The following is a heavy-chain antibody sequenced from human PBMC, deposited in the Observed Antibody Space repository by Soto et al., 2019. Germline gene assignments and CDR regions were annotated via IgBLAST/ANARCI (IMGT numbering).Heavy chain of an antibody. CDR2: IYYSGTT. CDR3: ARRYNYGADY. Sequence: SETLSLTCTVSGGSISSSSYYWGWIRQPPGKGLEWIGSIYYSGTTYYNPSLKSRVTISIDTSKNQFSLKLSSVTAADTAGYYCARRYNYGADYWGQGTLVTVS. V-gene: IGHV4-39*01. J-gene: IGHJ4*02. D-gene: IGHD5-18*01. CDR1: GGSISSSSYY.